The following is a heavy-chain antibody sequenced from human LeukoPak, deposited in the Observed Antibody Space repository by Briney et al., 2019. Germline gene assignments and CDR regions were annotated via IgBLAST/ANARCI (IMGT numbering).Heavy chain of an antibody. D-gene: IGHD5-12*01. CDR3: AKDIGAAITAGIDY. V-gene: IGHV3-9*01. CDR1: GFTFDDYA. CDR2: ISWNSGTI. Sequence: GRSLRLSCAASGFTFDDYAMHWVRQAPGKGLEWVSGISWNSGTIGYADSVKGRFTISRDNAKNSLYLQIYSLRAEDTALYYCAKDIGAAITAGIDYWGQGTLVTVSS. J-gene: IGHJ4*02.